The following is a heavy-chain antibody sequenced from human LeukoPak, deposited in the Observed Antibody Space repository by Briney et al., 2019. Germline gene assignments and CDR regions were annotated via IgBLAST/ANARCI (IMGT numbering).Heavy chain of an antibody. D-gene: IGHD5-18*01. CDR1: GFIFSVYG. Sequence: PGRSLKPSCTASGFIFSVYGMHWVRQAPGKGLEWVAAIQSDGSKTYYADSLKGRFTISRDDSKNTVYLQMNSLRAEDTAVYYCSRDLSYGSLDSWGQGTLLTVSS. CDR3: SRDLSYGSLDS. J-gene: IGHJ4*02. V-gene: IGHV3-33*01. CDR2: IQSDGSKT.